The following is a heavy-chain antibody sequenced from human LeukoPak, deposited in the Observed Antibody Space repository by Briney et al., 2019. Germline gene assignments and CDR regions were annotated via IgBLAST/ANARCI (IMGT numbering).Heavy chain of an antibody. Sequence: GGSLRLSCAASGFTFDDYAMHWVRQAPGKGLEWVSLISGDGGSTYYADSVKGRFTISRDNSKNSLHLQMNSLRTEDTALYYCAKDIFWGGANAYYFDYWGQGTLVTVSS. J-gene: IGHJ4*02. CDR2: ISGDGGST. CDR3: AKDIFWGGANAYYFDY. V-gene: IGHV3-43*02. CDR1: GFTFDDYA. D-gene: IGHD1-26*01.